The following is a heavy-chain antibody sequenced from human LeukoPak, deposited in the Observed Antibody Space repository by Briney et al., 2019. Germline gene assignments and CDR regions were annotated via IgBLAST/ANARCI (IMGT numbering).Heavy chain of an antibody. Sequence: AAVTVSCKASGYTFTSYAMHWVRQAPGQRLEWMGWINAGNGNTKYSQKFQGRVTITRDTSASTAYMELSSLRSEDTAVYYCARGGRYFDWLLFDYWGQGTLVTVSS. CDR1: GYTFTSYA. CDR3: ARGGRYFDWLLFDY. D-gene: IGHD3-9*01. CDR2: INAGNGNT. V-gene: IGHV1-3*01. J-gene: IGHJ4*02.